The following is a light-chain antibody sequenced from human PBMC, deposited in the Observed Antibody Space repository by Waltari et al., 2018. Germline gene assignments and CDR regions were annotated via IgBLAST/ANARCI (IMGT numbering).Light chain of an antibody. V-gene: IGKV3-15*01. J-gene: IGKJ1*01. Sequence: EIVMTQSTATLSVSPGERATLPCRASQSVSRNLAWYQQRPGQAPRLLISGASTRATGIPARFSGSGSGTEFTLTISILQSEDFAVYYCQQYNDWPRTFGQGTRVEVK. CDR2: GAS. CDR3: QQYNDWPRT. CDR1: QSVSRN.